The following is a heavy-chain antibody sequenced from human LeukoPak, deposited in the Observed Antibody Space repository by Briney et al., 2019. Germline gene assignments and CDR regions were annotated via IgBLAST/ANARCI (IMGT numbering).Heavy chain of an antibody. J-gene: IGHJ4*02. V-gene: IGHV1-69*04. CDR2: IIPILGIA. Sequence: ASVKVSCKASGGTFSSYAISWVRQAPGQGLEWMGSIIPILGIANYAQKFQGRVTITADKSTSTAYMELSSLRSEDTAVYYCARESMVRGVIETYFDYWGQGTLVTVSS. CDR3: ARESMVRGVIETYFDY. D-gene: IGHD3-10*01. CDR1: GGTFSSYA.